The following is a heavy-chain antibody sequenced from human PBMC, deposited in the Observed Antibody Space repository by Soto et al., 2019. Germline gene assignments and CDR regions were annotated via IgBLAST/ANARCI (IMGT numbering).Heavy chain of an antibody. V-gene: IGHV4-59*01. D-gene: IGHD3-10*01. CDR2: IYYSGST. CDR3: VLVRGGMAV. Sequence: QVQLQESGPGLVKPSETLSLTCTVSGGSISSYYWSWFRQPPGKGLEWIGYIYYSGSTNYNPSLNSRANLSVDTSKKLFDLQLHSVTAADTAVYYCVLVRGGMAVWGQGTTVTISS. CDR1: GGSISSYY. J-gene: IGHJ6*02.